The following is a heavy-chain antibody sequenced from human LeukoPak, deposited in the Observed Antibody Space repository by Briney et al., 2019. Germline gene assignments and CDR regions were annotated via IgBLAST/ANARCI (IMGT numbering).Heavy chain of an antibody. CDR3: ARASDNFWSGYSKLLDP. J-gene: IGHJ5*02. V-gene: IGHV3-23*01. D-gene: IGHD3-3*01. Sequence: GGSLRLSCAASGFTFSSDAMSWVRQAPGKGLEWVSAISGSGDSTYYGDSVKGRFTISRDNSTNTLYLHINSLRAEDTAIYYCARASDNFWSGYSKLLDPWGQGTLVTVSS. CDR1: GFTFSSDA. CDR2: ISGSGDST.